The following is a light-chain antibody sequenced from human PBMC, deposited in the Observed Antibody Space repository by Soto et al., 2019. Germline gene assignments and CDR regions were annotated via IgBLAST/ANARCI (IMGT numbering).Light chain of an antibody. Sequence: QSALTQPASVSGSPGQSITISCTGTSSDVGHYNYVSWYQQYPGKAPKLMIYDVSHRPSGISNRFSGSKSANTASLTISGLQPEDEADYYCSSYTSSSTVIFGGGTKVTVL. CDR1: SSDVGHYNY. CDR2: DVS. V-gene: IGLV2-14*01. CDR3: SSYTSSSTVI. J-gene: IGLJ2*01.